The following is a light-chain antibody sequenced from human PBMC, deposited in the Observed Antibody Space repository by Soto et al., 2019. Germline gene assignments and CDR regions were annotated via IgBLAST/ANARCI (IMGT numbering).Light chain of an antibody. J-gene: IGLJ2*01. CDR1: SSDVGGYNF. Sequence: QSALTQPASVSGSPEQSITISCTGTSSDVGGYNFVSWYQQHPGKAPKVIIYEVSNRPSGASNRFSGSKSGDTASLTISGLQAEDEDDYYCSSYTSSSTVVFGGGTKLTVL. CDR3: SSYTSSSTVV. V-gene: IGLV2-14*01. CDR2: EVS.